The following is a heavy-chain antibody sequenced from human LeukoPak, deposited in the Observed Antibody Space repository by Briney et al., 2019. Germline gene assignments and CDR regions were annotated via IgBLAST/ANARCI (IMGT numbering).Heavy chain of an antibody. J-gene: IGHJ6*03. CDR1: GYTFTSYG. D-gene: IGHD4-17*01. V-gene: IGHV1-18*01. CDR3: ARAGGNDYGDYGGDYYYYYMDV. CDR2: ISAYNGNT. Sequence: ASVKVSCKASGYTFTSYGISWVRQAPGQGLEWMGWISAYNGNTNYAQKLQGRVTMTTDTSTSTAYMELRSLRSDDTAAYYCARAGGNDYGDYGGDYYYYYMDVWGKGTTVTVSS.